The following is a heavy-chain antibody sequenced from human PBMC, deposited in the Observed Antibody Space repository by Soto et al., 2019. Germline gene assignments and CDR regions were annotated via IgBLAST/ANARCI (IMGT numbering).Heavy chain of an antibody. V-gene: IGHV4-31*03. Sequence: QVHLQESGPGLVKPSQTLSVTCTVSGGSFSSGGYFWSWIRQRPENGLEWIGSIDYSGSTNYNPSLKSRLTILVDASKNQFSLKLQSVTAADTAVYYCARVVDYGDYPDFWGQGTLVTVSS. CDR2: IDYSGST. D-gene: IGHD4-17*01. CDR3: ARVVDYGDYPDF. J-gene: IGHJ4*02. CDR1: GGSFSSGGYF.